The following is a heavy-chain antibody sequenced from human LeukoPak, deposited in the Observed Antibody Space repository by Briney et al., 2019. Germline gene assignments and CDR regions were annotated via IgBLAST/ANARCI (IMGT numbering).Heavy chain of an antibody. D-gene: IGHD4-17*01. J-gene: IGHJ4*02. CDR2: INPNSGAT. CDR1: GYTFAGYY. CDR3: ARDRRGAYGDYATSY. V-gene: IGHV1-2*02. Sequence: ASVKVSCKASGYTFAGYYMHWVRLAPGQGLEWMGWINPNSGATNYAQKFQGRVTMTRDTSISTAYMELSRLRSDDTAVYYCARDRRGAYGDYATSYWGQGTLVTVSS.